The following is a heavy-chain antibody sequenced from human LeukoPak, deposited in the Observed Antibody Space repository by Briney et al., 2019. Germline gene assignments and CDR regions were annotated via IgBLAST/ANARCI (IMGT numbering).Heavy chain of an antibody. CDR3: ARDPHYYDSSGEQAFDI. CDR2: IYYSGST. CDR1: GGSISSGDYY. D-gene: IGHD3-22*01. V-gene: IGHV4-30-4*01. J-gene: IGHJ3*02. Sequence: PSETLSLTCTVSGGSISSGDYYWSWIRQPPGKGLEWIGYIYYSGSTYYNPSLKSRVTISVDTSKNQFSLKLSSVTAADTAVYYCARDPHYYDSSGEQAFDIWGQGTMVTVSS.